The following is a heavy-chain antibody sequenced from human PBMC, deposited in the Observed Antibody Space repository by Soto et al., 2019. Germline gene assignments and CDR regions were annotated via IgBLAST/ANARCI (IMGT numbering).Heavy chain of an antibody. V-gene: IGHV1-69*01. Sequence: QVHLVQSGAEVKKPGSSVKVSCKASGGTFGSYGVSWVRQAPAQGLEWMGGIIPIFGSPTYAQKFQGRVTITAGESTSTVYMELSSLRSEGTAVYYCAREGFSGSYFAYWGQGTLVTVSS. CDR2: IIPIFGSP. D-gene: IGHD1-26*01. CDR1: GGTFGSYG. J-gene: IGHJ4*02. CDR3: AREGFSGSYFAY.